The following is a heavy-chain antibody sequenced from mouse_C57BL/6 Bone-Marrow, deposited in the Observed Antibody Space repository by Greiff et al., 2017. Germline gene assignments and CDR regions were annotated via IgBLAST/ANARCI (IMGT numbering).Heavy chain of an antibody. CDR1: GFTFTDYY. V-gene: IGHV7-3*01. CDR3: ARNIEDY. Sequence: EVKLMESGGGLVQPGGSLSLSCAASGFTFTDYYMRWVRQPPGKALEWLGFIRNKTNGYTTEYSASVKGRFTISRDNSQSILYLQMNALKAEDGATYYCARNIEDYGGQGTSATVTS. J-gene: IGHJ4*01. CDR2: IRNKTNGYTT.